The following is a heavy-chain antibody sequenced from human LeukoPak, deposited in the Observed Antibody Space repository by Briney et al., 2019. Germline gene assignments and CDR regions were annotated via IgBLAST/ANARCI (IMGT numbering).Heavy chain of an antibody. J-gene: IGHJ4*02. D-gene: IGHD5-24*01. CDR2: ITPSGGT. CDR3: VRDRYGDGFAHFDY. CDR1: GYTFTSYA. Sequence: ASVKVSCKASGYTFTSYAMHWVRQAPGQGLEWMGWITPSGGTNYPQKFQGRVAITRDTSITTAYMDLSRLTSDDTAVYYCVRDRYGDGFAHFDYWGQGALVTVS. V-gene: IGHV1-2*02.